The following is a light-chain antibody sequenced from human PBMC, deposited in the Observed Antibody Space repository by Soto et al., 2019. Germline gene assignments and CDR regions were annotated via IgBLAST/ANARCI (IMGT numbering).Light chain of an antibody. V-gene: IGKV3-20*01. CDR3: QQSGSSPIT. CDR2: GPS. CDR1: QSVNSSF. J-gene: IGKJ5*01. Sequence: EIVLKQSPGTLSLSPGKRATLSCRASQSVNSSFLAWYQQKPGQAPRLLIYGPSSRATGIPDRFSGSGSGTYFTLTITRLAPEDLAVYYCQQSGSSPITFGQGTRLEFK.